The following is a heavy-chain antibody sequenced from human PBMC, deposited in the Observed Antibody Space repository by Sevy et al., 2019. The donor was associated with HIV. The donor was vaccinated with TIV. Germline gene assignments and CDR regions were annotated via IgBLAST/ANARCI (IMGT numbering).Heavy chain of an antibody. Sequence: GGSLRLSCAASGFTFSSYEMNWVRQAPGKGLEWVANIKKDGSEKYYVDSVKGRFTISRDNAKSSLYLQMKSLRAEDTAVYYCARDCSSTSCLWGLDVWAKGPRSPSP. J-gene: IGHJ6*02. V-gene: IGHV3-7*03. CDR2: IKKDGSEK. D-gene: IGHD2-2*01. CDR3: ARDCSSTSCLWGLDV. CDR1: GFTFSSYE.